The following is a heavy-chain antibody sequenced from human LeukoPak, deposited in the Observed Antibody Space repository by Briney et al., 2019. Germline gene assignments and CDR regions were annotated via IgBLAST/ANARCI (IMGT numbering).Heavy chain of an antibody. D-gene: IGHD5-12*01. J-gene: IGHJ5*02. Sequence: SETLSLTCSVSGGSISSSSDYWNWIRQPPGTGLEWIGNIYYSGNTYYNPSLKSRVTISVDTSKNQFSLKLTSMTAADTAVYYCARLVAVATNRFDPWGQGTLVTVSS. CDR3: ARLVAVATNRFDP. CDR2: IYYSGNT. CDR1: GGSISSSSDY. V-gene: IGHV4-39*01.